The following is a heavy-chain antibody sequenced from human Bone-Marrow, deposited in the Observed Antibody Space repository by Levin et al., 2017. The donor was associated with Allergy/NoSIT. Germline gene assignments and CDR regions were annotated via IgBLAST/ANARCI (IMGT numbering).Heavy chain of an antibody. V-gene: IGHV3-11*01. J-gene: IGHJ4*02. Sequence: PGGSLRLSCAASGFTFSDYYMSWIRQAPGKGLEWVSYISSSGSTIYYADSVKGRFTISRDNAKNSLYLQMNSLRAEDTAVYYCARDRPGGVAYNPGFDYWGQGTLVTVSS. CDR1: GFTFSDYY. CDR2: ISSSGSTI. CDR3: ARDRPGGVAYNPGFDY. D-gene: IGHD3-16*01.